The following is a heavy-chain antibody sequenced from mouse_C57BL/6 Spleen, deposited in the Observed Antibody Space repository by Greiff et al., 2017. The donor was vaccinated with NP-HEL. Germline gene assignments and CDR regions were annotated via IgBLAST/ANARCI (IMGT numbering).Heavy chain of an antibody. J-gene: IGHJ4*01. D-gene: IGHD2-10*02. CDR3: ARRSILYAMDY. V-gene: IGHV5-17*01. Sequence: VQLKESGGGLVKPGGSLKLSCAASGFTFSDYGMHWVRQAPEKGLEWVAYISSGSSTIYHADTVKGRFTISRDNAKNTRFLQMTSLRSEDTAMYYCARRSILYAMDYWGQRTSVTVSS. CDR2: ISSGSSTI. CDR1: GFTFSDYG.